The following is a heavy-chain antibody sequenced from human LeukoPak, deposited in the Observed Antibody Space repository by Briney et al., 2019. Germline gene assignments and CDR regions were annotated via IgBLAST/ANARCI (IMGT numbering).Heavy chain of an antibody. CDR3: ARRTGSTGYNFYYYGMEV. Sequence: SETLSLTCTVSGGSISNGDHYWSWIRQPPGKGLEWIGYIYYSGSTNYNPSLKSRVTISLDMFKNQLSLKLSSVTAADTAVYCCARRTGSTGYNFYYYGMEVWGQGTTVTVSS. CDR2: IYYSGST. CDR1: GGSISNGDHY. D-gene: IGHD1-7*01. J-gene: IGHJ6*02. V-gene: IGHV4-61*08.